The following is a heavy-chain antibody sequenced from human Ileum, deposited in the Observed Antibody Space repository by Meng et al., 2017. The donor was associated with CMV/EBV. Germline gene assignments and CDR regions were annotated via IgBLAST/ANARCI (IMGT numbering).Heavy chain of an antibody. CDR1: GKPFTSFN. J-gene: IGHJ1*01. V-gene: IGHV1-2*02. CDR3: VNDISGPSNS. D-gene: IGHD1-1*01. CDR2: VSPMTGDA. Sequence: QARLVQSGFEVKKPGASVKVSCKASGKPFTSFNVHWVRQALGQGFELMGWVSPMTGDATSTQKFQGRVSMTKDTSINTVYMELSSLTSDDTAVYYCVNDISGPSNSWGQGTLVTVSS.